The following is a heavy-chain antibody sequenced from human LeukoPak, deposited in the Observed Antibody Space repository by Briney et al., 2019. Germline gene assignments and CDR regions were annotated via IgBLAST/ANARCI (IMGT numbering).Heavy chain of an antibody. V-gene: IGHV1-69*05. CDR1: GGTFSSYA. CDR3: ARAYDSSGYL. Sequence: SVKVSCKASGGTFSSYAISWVRQAPGQGLEWMGRIIPIFGTANYAQRLQGRVTLTTDESTSTAYMELSSLRSEDTAVYYCARAYDSSGYLWGQGTMVTVSS. J-gene: IGHJ3*01. D-gene: IGHD3-22*01. CDR2: IIPIFGTA.